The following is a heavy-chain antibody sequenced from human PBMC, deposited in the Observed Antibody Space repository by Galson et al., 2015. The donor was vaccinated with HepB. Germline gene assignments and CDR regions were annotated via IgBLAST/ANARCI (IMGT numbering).Heavy chain of an antibody. D-gene: IGHD3-9*01. CDR2: ISGSGGST. J-gene: IGHJ4*02. CDR1: GFTFSSYA. CDR3: AKAWYYDILTGHDY. V-gene: IGHV3-23*01. Sequence: SLRLSCAASGFTFSSYAMSWVRQAPGKGLEWVSAISGSGGSTYYADSVKGRFTISRDNSKNTLYLQMNSLRAEDTAVYYCAKAWYYDILTGHDYWGQGTLVTVSS.